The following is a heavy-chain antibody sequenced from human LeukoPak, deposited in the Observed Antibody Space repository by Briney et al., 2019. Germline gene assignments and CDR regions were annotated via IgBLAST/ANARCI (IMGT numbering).Heavy chain of an antibody. D-gene: IGHD6-13*01. V-gene: IGHV5-51*01. CDR2: IYPGDSDT. CDR3: ARRVGNIAGAGTPNWCDP. CDR1: GYSFTSYW. J-gene: IGHJ5*02. Sequence: GESLKISCKGSGYSFTSYWIGWVRQMPGKGLEWMGIIYPGDSDTRYSPSFQGQVTISADKSISTAYLQWSSLKASDTAMYYCARRVGNIAGAGTPNWCDPWGQGTLVTVSS.